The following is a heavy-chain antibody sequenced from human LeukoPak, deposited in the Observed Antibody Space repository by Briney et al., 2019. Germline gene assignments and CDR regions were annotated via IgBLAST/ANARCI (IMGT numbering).Heavy chain of an antibody. D-gene: IGHD1-7*01. J-gene: IGHJ4*02. CDR2: IYYSGST. CDR3: ARLGRYNWNYAYFDY. V-gene: IGHV4-39*01. Sequence: SETLSLTCTVSGGSISSSSYYWGWIRQPPGKGLEWIGSIYYSGSTYYNPSLKSRVTISVDTSKNQFSLKLSSVTAADTAVYYCARLGRYNWNYAYFDYWGQGTLVTVSS. CDR1: GGSISSSSYY.